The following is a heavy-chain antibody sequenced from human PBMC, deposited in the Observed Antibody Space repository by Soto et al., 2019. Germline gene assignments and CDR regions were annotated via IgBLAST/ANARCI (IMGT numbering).Heavy chain of an antibody. Sequence: SETLSLACTVSGASLRRYCWSWVRQHPGKGMEWIGYIYSGNTIYIPSLNIRVSIPVDTYKNQVSLKISSGHSANTALYFCASSKFCFWSGFDMDVSGQGTTVT. CDR1: GASLRRYC. CDR3: ASSKFCFWSGFDMDV. V-gene: IGHV4-59*01. CDR2: IYSGNT. J-gene: IGHJ6*02. D-gene: IGHD3-3*01.